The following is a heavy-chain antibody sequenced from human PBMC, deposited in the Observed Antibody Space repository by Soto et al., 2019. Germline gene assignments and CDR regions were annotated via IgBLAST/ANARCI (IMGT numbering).Heavy chain of an antibody. D-gene: IGHD3-16*01. CDR2: ISYDGSDK. V-gene: IGHV3-30*18. Sequence: QVQLVESGGGVVQPGRSLRVSCAASGFTFSSYGMNWVRQAPGKGLEWVAIISYDGSDKYYADSVKGRFTISRDNSKNTLYLQMNSLRGEDTAVYYCAKNPESYAWGLEGYCDYWGQGTLFTVSS. CDR1: GFTFSSYG. CDR3: AKNPESYAWGLEGYCDY. J-gene: IGHJ4*02.